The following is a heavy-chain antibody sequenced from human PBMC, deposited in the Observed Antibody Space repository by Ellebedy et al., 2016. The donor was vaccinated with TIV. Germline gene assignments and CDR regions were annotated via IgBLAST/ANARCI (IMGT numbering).Heavy chain of an antibody. V-gene: IGHV1-8*01. J-gene: IGHJ5*02. CDR3: ARVRGAVAGWFDP. CDR1: GYTFTSYD. D-gene: IGHD6-19*01. CDR2: MNPNSGNT. Sequence: ASVKVSXXASGYTFTSYDINWVRQATGQGLEWMGWMNPNSGNTGYAQKFQGRVTMTRNTSISTAYMELSSLRSEDTAVYYCARVRGAVAGWFDPWGQGTLVTVSS.